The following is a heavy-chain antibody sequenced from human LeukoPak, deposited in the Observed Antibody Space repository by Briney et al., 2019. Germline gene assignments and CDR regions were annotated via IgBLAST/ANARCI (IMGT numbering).Heavy chain of an antibody. V-gene: IGHV3-48*03. Sequence: GSLRPPRAASGFTLRSFEMKLVRPSSGKGLGWVSYIRRSGSTIYYADTVKGRFSISRDNAKNSLYLQMNSLRAEDTAVYYCARATCTSARCYVDYYFDLWGRGTLVSVSS. J-gene: IGHJ2*01. CDR1: GFTLRSFE. D-gene: IGHD2-2*01. CDR2: IRRSGSTI. CDR3: ARATCTSARCYVDYYFDL.